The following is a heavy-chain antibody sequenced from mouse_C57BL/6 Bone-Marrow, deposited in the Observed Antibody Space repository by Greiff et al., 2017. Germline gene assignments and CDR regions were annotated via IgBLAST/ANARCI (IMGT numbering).Heavy chain of an antibody. V-gene: IGHV1-54*01. CDR3: ARWRLRRRFAY. D-gene: IGHD2-4*01. CDR1: GYAFTNYL. CDR2: INPGSGGT. Sequence: QVQLQQSGAELVRPGTSVKVSCKASGYAFTNYLIEWVKQRPGQGLEWIGVINPGSGGTNYNEKFKGKATLTADKSSSTAYMQLSSLTSEDSAVYFCARWRLRRRFAYWGQGTLVTVSA. J-gene: IGHJ3*01.